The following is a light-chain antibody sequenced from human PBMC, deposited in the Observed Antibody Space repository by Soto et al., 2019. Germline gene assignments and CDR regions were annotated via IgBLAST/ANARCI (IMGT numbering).Light chain of an antibody. CDR3: QHHNSYSQT. Sequence: DIQLTQSPPTLSASVGDRVTITCRASQSIRYYLAWYQQMPGKAPKLLIYGASILQSEVPSRFSGSGSGTEFPLTISSLQPDDFATYFCQHHNSYSQTFGQGTKVEIK. V-gene: IGKV1-5*01. CDR1: QSIRYY. CDR2: GAS. J-gene: IGKJ1*01.